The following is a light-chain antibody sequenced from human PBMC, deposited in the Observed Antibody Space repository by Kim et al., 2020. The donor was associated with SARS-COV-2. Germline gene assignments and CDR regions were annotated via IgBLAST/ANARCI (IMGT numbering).Light chain of an antibody. V-gene: IGKV1-5*03. CDR3: QQYYSYPWT. CDR1: QSLSGR. CDR2: HAS. Sequence: ASVGDRVTIPCRASQSLSGRLAWYQQKPGKAPNLLIYHASNLEGGVPSRFSGSDAGTEFTLTISSLQPDDFATYYCQQYYSYPWTFGQGTKVDIK. J-gene: IGKJ1*01.